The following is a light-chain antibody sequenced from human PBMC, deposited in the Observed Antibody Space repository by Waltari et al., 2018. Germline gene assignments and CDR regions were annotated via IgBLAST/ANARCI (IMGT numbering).Light chain of an antibody. CDR2: KNN. CDR3: AAWDDSLSGLV. J-gene: IGLJ2*01. CDR1: SSNIGSNY. Sequence: QSVLTQPPSASGTPGQKVTISCNGSSSNIGSNYVYWYQQFPGTATKILIFKNNHRPSGVPDRFSDSKSGTSASLAINGLRSEDEAYYYFAAWDDSLSGLVLGGGTKVTVL. V-gene: IGLV1-47*01.